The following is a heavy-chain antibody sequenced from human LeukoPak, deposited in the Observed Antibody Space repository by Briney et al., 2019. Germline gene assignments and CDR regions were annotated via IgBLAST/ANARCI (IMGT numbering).Heavy chain of an antibody. J-gene: IGHJ6*02. Sequence: SVKVSCKASGGTFSSYAISWVRQAPGQGLEWMGRIIPILGIANYAQKFQGRVTITADESTSTAYMELSSLRSEDTAVYYCASFAAARYYYYGMDVWGQGTTVTVSS. CDR2: IIPILGIA. CDR3: ASFAAARYYYYGMDV. V-gene: IGHV1-69*04. D-gene: IGHD6-13*01. CDR1: GGTFSSYA.